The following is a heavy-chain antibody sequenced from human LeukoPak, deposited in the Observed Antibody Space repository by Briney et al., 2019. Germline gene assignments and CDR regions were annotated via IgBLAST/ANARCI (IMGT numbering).Heavy chain of an antibody. CDR1: GFTFSSYG. Sequence: GGSLRLSCAASGFTFSSYGMHWVRQAPGKGLEWVAFIRYDGSNKYYADSVKGRFTISRDNSKNTLYLQVNSLRAEDTAVYYCAKDGYSSGWYLGYFDYWGQGTLVTVSS. CDR2: IRYDGSNK. D-gene: IGHD6-19*01. J-gene: IGHJ4*02. V-gene: IGHV3-30*02. CDR3: AKDGYSSGWYLGYFDY.